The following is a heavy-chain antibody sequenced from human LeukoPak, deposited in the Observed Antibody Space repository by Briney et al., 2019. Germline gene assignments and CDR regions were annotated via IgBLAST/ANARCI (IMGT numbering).Heavy chain of an antibody. CDR3: ARVRANYDILTGHFDY. V-gene: IGHV1-69*06. Sequence: ASVKVSCKASGGTFSSYAISWVRQAPGQGLEWMGGIIPIFGTANYAQKFQGRVTITADKSTSTAYMELSSLRSEGTAVYYCARVRANYDILTGHFDYWGQGTLVTVSS. CDR1: GGTFSSYA. J-gene: IGHJ4*02. D-gene: IGHD3-9*01. CDR2: IIPIFGTA.